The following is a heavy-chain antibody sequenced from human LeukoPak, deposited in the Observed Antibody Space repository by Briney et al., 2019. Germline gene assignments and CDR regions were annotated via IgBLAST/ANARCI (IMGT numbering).Heavy chain of an antibody. Sequence: GRSLRLSCAASGFTLNNYGIHWVRRAPGEGLEWLAVISYDGSIRYYADSVKGRFTISRDNSNNTLHLQMNSLRAEDTALYYCAREDNPLWFDPWGQGTLVTVSS. CDR2: ISYDGSIR. CDR1: GFTLNNYG. D-gene: IGHD1-1*01. J-gene: IGHJ5*02. CDR3: AREDNPLWFDP. V-gene: IGHV3-30*19.